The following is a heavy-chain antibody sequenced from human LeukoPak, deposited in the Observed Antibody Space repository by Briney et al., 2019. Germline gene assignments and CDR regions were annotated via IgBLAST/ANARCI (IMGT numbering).Heavy chain of an antibody. Sequence: PGGSLRLSCAASGFTFSSYAMHWVRRAPGKALEWVATISSDGGNRYYSDYVKGRFTISRDNSKNTLYLQMNSLRPEDTAVFHCARGRAVTGSTVIDYWGQGTLVTVSS. D-gene: IGHD6-19*01. J-gene: IGHJ4*02. V-gene: IGHV3-30-3*01. CDR1: GFTFSSYA. CDR2: ISSDGGNR. CDR3: ARGRAVTGSTVIDY.